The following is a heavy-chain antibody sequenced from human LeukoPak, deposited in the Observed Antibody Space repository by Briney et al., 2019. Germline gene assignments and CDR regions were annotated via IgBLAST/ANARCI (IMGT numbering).Heavy chain of an antibody. CDR3: ARDYYGSIDY. D-gene: IGHD3-10*01. J-gene: IGHJ4*02. Sequence: GSLRLSCVASGFSFGNYWMHWVRQAPGKGPVCISRITSDGSTVYADPVTGRFTISRDNARNTLFLQMDNLRAEDTAVYYCARDYYGSIDYWGQGTLVTVSS. V-gene: IGHV3-74*01. CDR2: ITSDGST. CDR1: GFSFGNYW.